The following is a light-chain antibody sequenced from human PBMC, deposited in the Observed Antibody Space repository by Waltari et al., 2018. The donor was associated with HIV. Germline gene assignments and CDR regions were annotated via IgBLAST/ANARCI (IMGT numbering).Light chain of an antibody. CDR3: QQRSNWPPGLT. V-gene: IGKV3-11*01. CDR1: QRVSSY. J-gene: IGKJ4*01. CDR2: DAS. Sequence: EIVLTQSPATLSLSPGERATLSCRASQRVSSYLAWYQQKPGQAPRLLIYDASNRATGIPARFSGSGSGTDFTLTISSLEPEDFAVYYCQQRSNWPPGLTFGGGTKVEIK.